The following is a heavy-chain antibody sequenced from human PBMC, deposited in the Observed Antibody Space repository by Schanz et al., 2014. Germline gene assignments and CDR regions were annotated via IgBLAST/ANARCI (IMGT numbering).Heavy chain of an antibody. CDR2: IATSSSTR. J-gene: IGHJ1*01. V-gene: IGHV3-48*01. CDR1: GFTVSSDH. Sequence: VQLVESGGGVVQFGRSLRLSCVVSGFTVSSDHMSWVRQAPGKGLEWLSYIATSSSTRHYADSVKGRVTISRDNAKNSVSLQMRRLRVEDTAVYYCASGVHVSSLQKGLQFWGRGTLVIVSS. CDR3: ASGVHVSSLQKGLQF. D-gene: IGHD3-10*01.